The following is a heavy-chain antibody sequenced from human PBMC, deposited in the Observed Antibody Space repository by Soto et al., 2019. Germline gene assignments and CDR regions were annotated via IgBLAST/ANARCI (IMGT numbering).Heavy chain of an antibody. CDR3: AREGSLAYHYGLDV. Sequence: GASVKVSCTASGYTFTCYYMHWVRQATGQGLEWMGWINPNSGGTNYAQKFQGRVTMTRDRSISTAYMELSRLTSDDTAVYYCAREGSLAYHYGLDVWGQGTTVTVSS. CDR2: INPNSGGT. V-gene: IGHV1-2*02. CDR1: GYTFTCYY. J-gene: IGHJ6*02.